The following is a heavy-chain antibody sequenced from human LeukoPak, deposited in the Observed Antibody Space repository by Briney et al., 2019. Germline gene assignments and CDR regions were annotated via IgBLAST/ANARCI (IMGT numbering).Heavy chain of an antibody. V-gene: IGHV3-7*04. D-gene: IGHD3-16*01. CDR1: GFTLSGYW. CDR3: VRGGGSFYS. J-gene: IGHJ4*02. CDR2: IKQDGSDK. Sequence: GGSLRLSCAASGFTLSGYWMSWVRQAPVKGLEWVANIKQDGSDKNYLDSVKGRFTVSRDNAKNSLYLQMDSLRAEDTAVYYCVRGGGSFYSWGQGTLGTVSP.